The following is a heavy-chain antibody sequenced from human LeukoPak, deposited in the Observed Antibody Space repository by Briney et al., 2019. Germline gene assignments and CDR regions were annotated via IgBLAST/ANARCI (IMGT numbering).Heavy chain of an antibody. D-gene: IGHD6-13*01. Sequence: PSETLSLTCTVSGGSISSSSYYWGWIRQPPGKGLEWIGYIYYSGSTNYNPSLKSRVTISVDASKNQFSLKLSSVTAADTAVYYCARGYSSSWSYQNYYYYMDVWGKGTTVTVSS. CDR2: IYYSGST. J-gene: IGHJ6*03. CDR3: ARGYSSSWSYQNYYYYMDV. CDR1: GGSISSSSYY. V-gene: IGHV4-61*05.